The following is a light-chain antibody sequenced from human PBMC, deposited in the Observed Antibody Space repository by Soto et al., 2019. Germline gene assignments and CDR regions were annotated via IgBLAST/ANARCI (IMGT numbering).Light chain of an antibody. J-gene: IGKJ1*01. CDR1: QSIRNY. CDR3: QQSYSNPW. V-gene: IGKV1-39*01. CDR2: AAS. Sequence: DVQMTQSPSFLSASVGDRFTSTCRASQSIRNYLNWYQQKPGKAPXXLIYAASSLQNGVPPRFSGSGSGTDFTLTISSLQPEDFATYYCQQSYSNPWFGQGTKVDIK.